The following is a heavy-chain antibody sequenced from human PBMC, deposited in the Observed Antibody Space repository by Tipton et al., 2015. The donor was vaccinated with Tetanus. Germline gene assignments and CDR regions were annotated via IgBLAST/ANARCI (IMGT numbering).Heavy chain of an antibody. CDR3: ATIGWAYQRSHDY. D-gene: IGHD2-2*01. Sequence: QSGPEVKKPGASVKVSCKTSGYTFTSYDINWVRQATGQGLEWMGWMKPNSGSTGYAQKFRGRVTMTRDTSINTAYMELSDLRSEDTAVYFCATIGWAYQRSHDYWGQRTHVTVSS. J-gene: IGHJ4*02. V-gene: IGHV1-8*01. CDR1: GYTFTSYD. CDR2: MKPNSGST.